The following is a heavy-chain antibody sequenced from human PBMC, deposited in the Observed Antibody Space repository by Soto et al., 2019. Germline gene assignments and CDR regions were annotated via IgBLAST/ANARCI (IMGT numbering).Heavy chain of an antibody. Sequence: QVQLVRSGAEVKKPGSSVKVSCKASGGTFSSYAISWVRQAPGQGLEWMGGIIPIFGTANYAQKFQGRVTIAADESTSTAYMELSSLRSEDTAVYYCARRGLAARNANNYYYGMDVWGQGTTVTVSS. CDR3: ARRGLAARNANNYYYGMDV. CDR1: GGTFSSYA. J-gene: IGHJ6*02. V-gene: IGHV1-69*01. CDR2: IIPIFGTA. D-gene: IGHD3-10*01.